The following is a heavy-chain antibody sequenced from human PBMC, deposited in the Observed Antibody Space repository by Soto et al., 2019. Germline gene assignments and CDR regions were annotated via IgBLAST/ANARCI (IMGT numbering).Heavy chain of an antibody. D-gene: IGHD5-18*01. CDR1: GGSISSSDYY. J-gene: IGHJ4*02. Sequence: QLQLQESGPGLAKPSETLSLTCTVSGGSISSSDYYWGWIRQPPGKGLEWIGNIYYGGSASYNPSLKSRVTISVDTSRNQGSLKLSSVPAADTAVSSCVSGYPWVGFGYWGQGTLVTVST. CDR2: IYYGGSA. CDR3: VSGYPWVGFGY. V-gene: IGHV4-39*01.